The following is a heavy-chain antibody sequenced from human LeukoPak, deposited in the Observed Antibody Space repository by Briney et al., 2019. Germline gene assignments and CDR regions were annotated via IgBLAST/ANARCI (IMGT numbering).Heavy chain of an antibody. CDR3: AHIPIVVVPTGNWFDP. D-gene: IGHD2-2*01. CDR1: GFSLSTSGVG. CDR2: IYWNDDK. J-gene: IGHJ5*02. V-gene: IGHV2-5*01. Sequence: SGPTLVKPTQTLTLTCTFSGFSLSTSGVGVGWIRQPPGKALEWLALIYWNDDKRYSPSLKSRLTITKDTSKNQVVLTMTNMDPVDTATYYCAHIPIVVVPTGNWFDPWGQGTLVTVSS.